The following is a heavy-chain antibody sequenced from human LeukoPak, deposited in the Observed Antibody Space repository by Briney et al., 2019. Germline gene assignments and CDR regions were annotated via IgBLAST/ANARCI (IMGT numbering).Heavy chain of an antibody. CDR1: GGSISSGGYS. CDR3: ARGEIRYFDWLSHFDY. CDR2: IYLSGST. Sequence: PSETLSLTCAVSGGSISSGGYSWSWIRQPPGQGLEWIGYIYLSGSTYYNPSLKSRVTISVDRSKNQFSLKLSSVTAADTAVYYCARGEIRYFDWLSHFDYWGQGTLVTVSS. V-gene: IGHV4-30-2*01. J-gene: IGHJ4*02. D-gene: IGHD3-9*01.